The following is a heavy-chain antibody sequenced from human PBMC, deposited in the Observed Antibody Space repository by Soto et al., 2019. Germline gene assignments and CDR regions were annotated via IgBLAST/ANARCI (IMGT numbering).Heavy chain of an antibody. CDR1: GGTFSSYT. D-gene: IGHD4-4*01. J-gene: IGHJ4*02. Sequence: QVQLVQSGAEVKKPGSSVKVSCKASGGTFSSYTISWVRQAPGQGLEWMGRIIPILGIANYAQKFQGRVTITADKSTSTAYMELSSLRSEDTAVYYCARADHDYSNYVGGVLDYWGQGTLVTVSS. CDR3: ARADHDYSNYVGGVLDY. CDR2: IIPILGIA. V-gene: IGHV1-69*02.